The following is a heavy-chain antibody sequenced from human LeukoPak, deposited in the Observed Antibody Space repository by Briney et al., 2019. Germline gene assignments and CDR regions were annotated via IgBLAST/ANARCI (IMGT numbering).Heavy chain of an antibody. J-gene: IGHJ6*02. CDR3: ARDLSDIVATINYYYGMDV. D-gene: IGHD5-12*01. CDR2: IYTSGST. CDR1: GGSISSHY. Sequence: SETLSLTCTVSGGSISSHYWSWIRQPAGKGLEWIGRIYTSGSTNYNPSLKSRVTMSVDTSKNQFSLKLSSVTAADTAVYYCARDLSDIVATINYYYGMDVWGQGTTVTVSS. V-gene: IGHV4-4*07.